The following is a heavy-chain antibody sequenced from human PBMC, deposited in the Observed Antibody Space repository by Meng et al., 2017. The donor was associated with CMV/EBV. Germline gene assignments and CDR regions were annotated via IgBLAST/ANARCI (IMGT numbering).Heavy chain of an antibody. D-gene: IGHD6-13*01. CDR3: AKAGAAGTGAFDY. CDR1: GFTFDDYA. J-gene: IGHJ4*02. V-gene: IGHV3-9*01. Sequence: SLKISCAASGFTFDDYAMHWVRQAPGKGLEWVSGISWNSGSIGYADSVKGRFTISRDNAKNSLYLQMNSLRAEDTALYYCAKAGAAGTGAFDYWGQGTLVTVSS. CDR2: ISWNSGSI.